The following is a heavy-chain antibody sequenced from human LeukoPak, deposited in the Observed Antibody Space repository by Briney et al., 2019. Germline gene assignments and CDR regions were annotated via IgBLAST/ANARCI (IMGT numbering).Heavy chain of an antibody. CDR3: ARGTAAVNYYYYGMDV. D-gene: IGHD6-25*01. Sequence: GASVTVSFKASGYTFTNYGISWVRQAPGQGLEWMGWISAYNGNTNYAQKLQGRVTMTTDTSTSTAYMELRSLRSDDTAVYYCARGTAAVNYYYYGMDVWGQGTTVTVSS. J-gene: IGHJ6*02. CDR1: GYTFTNYG. V-gene: IGHV1-18*01. CDR2: ISAYNGNT.